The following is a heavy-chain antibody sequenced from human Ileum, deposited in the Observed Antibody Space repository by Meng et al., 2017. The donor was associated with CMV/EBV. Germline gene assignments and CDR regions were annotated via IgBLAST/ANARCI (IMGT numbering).Heavy chain of an antibody. CDR1: GASISSCIW. CDR2: IYRSGNN. CDR3: ARECGDGYNCYYFDY. Sequence: SGASISSCIWRSRVRRPPGKGLGRIGEIYRSGNNNYNPTHNSRVTISVDKSKNQFSLKLCSVTAADTAVYYCARECGDGYNCYYFDYWGQGTLVTVSS. V-gene: IGHV4-4*02. J-gene: IGHJ4*02. D-gene: IGHD5-24*01.